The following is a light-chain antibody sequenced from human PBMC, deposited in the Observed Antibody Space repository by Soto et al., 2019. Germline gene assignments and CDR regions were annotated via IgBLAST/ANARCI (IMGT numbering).Light chain of an antibody. V-gene: IGLV2-14*01. CDR1: RRDVGGYNY. CDR2: EVS. CDR3: SAYTSSSTYV. Sequence: QSVLTQPAPVSGSPLPSITITCTGTRRDVGGYNYVSWYQQHPGKAPKLMIYEVSNRPSGVSNRFSGSKSGNAASLTISGLQAEDEADYYCSAYTSSSTYVCGTGTKGTV. J-gene: IGLJ1*01.